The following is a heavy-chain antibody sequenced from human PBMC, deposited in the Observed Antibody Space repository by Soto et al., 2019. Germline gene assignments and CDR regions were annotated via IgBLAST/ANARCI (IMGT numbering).Heavy chain of an antibody. V-gene: IGHV3-23*01. CDR1: RFTFSSYA. CDR2: ISGSCDST. Sequence: GSLRLSCAASRFTFSSYAINWVRQAPGEGLEWVSVISGSCDSTYYTASVEGRFTISRDNSKNTLYLKMNSLRAEDTAVYYCAKWRYCCSITCYGAPGAFDIRGKGPMVT. CDR3: AKWRYCCSITCYGAPGAFDI. J-gene: IGHJ3*02. D-gene: IGHD2-2*01.